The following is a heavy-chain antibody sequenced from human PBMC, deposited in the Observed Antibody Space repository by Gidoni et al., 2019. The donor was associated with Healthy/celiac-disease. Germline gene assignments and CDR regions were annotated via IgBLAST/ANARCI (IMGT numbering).Heavy chain of an antibody. V-gene: IGHV3-9*01. Sequence: EVQLVESGGGLVQPGRSLRLSCAASGFTFDAYAMHWVRHAPGKGLECVSGISWNSGSIGYADSVKGRFTISRDNAKNSLYLQMNSLRAEDTALYYCAKDANQQSYYDFWSGYYSGDAFDIWGQGTMVTVSS. J-gene: IGHJ3*02. CDR1: GFTFDAYA. D-gene: IGHD3-3*01. CDR2: ISWNSGSI. CDR3: AKDANQQSYYDFWSGYYSGDAFDI.